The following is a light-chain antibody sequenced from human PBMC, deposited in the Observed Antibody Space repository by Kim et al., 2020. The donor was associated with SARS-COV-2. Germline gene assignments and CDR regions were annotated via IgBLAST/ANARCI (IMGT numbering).Light chain of an antibody. CDR1: QGISNS. Sequence: DIQMTQSPSSLSASIGDRVTITCRASQGISNSLVWYQQKPGKAPKLLLYAASRLASGVPSRFSGSGFGTDYNLTITSLQPEDFATYYCQQYDSAPWYTFGQGTKLEI. V-gene: IGKV1-NL1*01. CDR3: QQYDSAPWYT. J-gene: IGKJ2*01. CDR2: AAS.